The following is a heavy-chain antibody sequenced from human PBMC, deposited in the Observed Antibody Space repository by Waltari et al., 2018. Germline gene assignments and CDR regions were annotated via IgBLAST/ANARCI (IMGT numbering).Heavy chain of an antibody. Sequence: EVQLVESGGGLVEPGGSLRHSCPPAGLSFTHAWMTWVRQAPGKGLEWVGLIKSRGSGETVDYAAPVKGRFTISRDDSKDTVYLQMSSLRVEDTALYYCTADLSEFGHGEIDFWGQGSQVTVSS. CDR2: IKSRGSGETV. CDR1: GLSFTHAW. V-gene: IGHV3-15*01. D-gene: IGHD3-3*01. CDR3: TADLSEFGHGEIDF. J-gene: IGHJ4*02.